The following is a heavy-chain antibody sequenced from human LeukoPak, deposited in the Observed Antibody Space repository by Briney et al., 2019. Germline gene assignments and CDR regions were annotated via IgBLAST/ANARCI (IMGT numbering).Heavy chain of an antibody. D-gene: IGHD6-19*01. V-gene: IGHV1-2*06. CDR3: TREGPGSDWATFDS. CDR1: GYTFTGYY. CDR2: INPSNGGT. J-gene: IGHJ4*02. Sequence: ASVKVSCKASGYTFTGYYMHWVRQAPGQGLEWMGRINPSNGGTNYAQKFQGRVTMTRDTSISTVYMELSRLTSDDTAVYYCTREGPGSDWATFDSWGQGAPVTVSS.